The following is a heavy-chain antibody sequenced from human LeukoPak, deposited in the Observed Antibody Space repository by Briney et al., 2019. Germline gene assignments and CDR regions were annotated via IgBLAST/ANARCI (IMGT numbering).Heavy chain of an antibody. CDR3: ARHPGGLAARHPGDY. Sequence: SETLPLTCAVYGGSFSGYYWSWIRQPPGKGLEWIGEINHSGSTNYNPSLKSRVTISVDTSKNQFSLKLSSVTAADTAVYYCARHPGGLAARHPGDYWGQGTLVTVSS. CDR2: INHSGST. CDR1: GGSFSGYY. D-gene: IGHD6-6*01. J-gene: IGHJ4*02. V-gene: IGHV4-34*01.